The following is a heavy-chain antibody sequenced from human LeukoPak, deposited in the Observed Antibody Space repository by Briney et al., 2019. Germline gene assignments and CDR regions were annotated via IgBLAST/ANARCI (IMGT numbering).Heavy chain of an antibody. Sequence: SETLSLTCAVSGGSISSGGYSWSWIRQPPGKGLEWIGYIYHSGSTYYNPSLKSRVTISVDRSKNQFSLKLSSVTAADTAVYYCARDSSGSYRSGGAFDIWGQGTMVTVSS. D-gene: IGHD1-26*01. CDR1: GGSISSGGYS. J-gene: IGHJ3*02. CDR3: ARDSSGSYRSGGAFDI. V-gene: IGHV4-30-2*01. CDR2: IYHSGST.